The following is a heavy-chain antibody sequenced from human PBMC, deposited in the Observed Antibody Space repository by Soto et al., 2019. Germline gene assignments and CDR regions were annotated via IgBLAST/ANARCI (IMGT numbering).Heavy chain of an antibody. D-gene: IGHD6-19*01. CDR1: GFTFSSYA. V-gene: IGHV3-23*01. CDR2: ISGSGGST. Sequence: PGGSLRLSCAASGFTFSSYAMSWVRQAPGKGLEWVSAISGSGGSTYYADSVKGRFTISRDNSKNTLYLQMNSLRAEDTAVYYCAKDRSIAVAGTMGCFDYWGQGTLVTSPQ. J-gene: IGHJ4*02. CDR3: AKDRSIAVAGTMGCFDY.